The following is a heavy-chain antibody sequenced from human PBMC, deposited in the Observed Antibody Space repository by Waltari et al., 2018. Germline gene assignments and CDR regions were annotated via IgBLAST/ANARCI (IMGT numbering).Heavy chain of an antibody. CDR1: GGTFSSYA. Sequence: QVQLVQSGAEVKKPGSSVKVSCKASGGTFSSYAISWVRQAPGQGLEWMGGIIPIFGTANYSQKFQGRVTITADESTSTAYMELNSLRAEDTAVYYCARDRDSSGWSYFDYWGQGTLVTVSS. CDR2: IIPIFGTA. V-gene: IGHV1-69*13. D-gene: IGHD6-19*01. CDR3: ARDRDSSGWSYFDY. J-gene: IGHJ4*02.